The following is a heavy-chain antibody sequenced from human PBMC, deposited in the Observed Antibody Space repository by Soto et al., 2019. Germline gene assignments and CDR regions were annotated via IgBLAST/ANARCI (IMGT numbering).Heavy chain of an antibody. V-gene: IGHV3-23*01. J-gene: IGHJ6*02. CDR1: GFTFSNYA. Sequence: GGSLILSCAASGFTFSNYAMSWVRQAPGKGLEWVSAIGGGGVPTYHADSVKGRFTISRDNPTHTLYLQMNSLRTEDTAMYYCAILHCSGGTCYSDDISVMDVWGQGTTVTVSS. CDR2: IGGGGVPT. D-gene: IGHD2-15*01. CDR3: AILHCSGGTCYSDDISVMDV.